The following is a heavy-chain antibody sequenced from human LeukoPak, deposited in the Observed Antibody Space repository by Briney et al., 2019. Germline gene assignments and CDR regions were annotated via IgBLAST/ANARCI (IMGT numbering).Heavy chain of an antibody. CDR3: ARDLRVAGTGDY. CDR2: IYSSGST. V-gene: IGHV3-53*01. D-gene: IGHD6-19*01. J-gene: IGHJ4*02. CDR1: GFTFRSQA. Sequence: PGGSLRLSCEASGFTFRSQAMSWVRQAPGKGLEWVSVIYSSGSTYYADSVKGRFTISRDNSKNTLYLQMNSLRAEDTAVYYCARDLRVAGTGDYWGPGTLVTVSS.